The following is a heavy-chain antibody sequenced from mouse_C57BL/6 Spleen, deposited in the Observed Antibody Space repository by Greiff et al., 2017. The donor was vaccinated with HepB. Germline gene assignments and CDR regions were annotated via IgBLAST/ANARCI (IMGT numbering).Heavy chain of an antibody. J-gene: IGHJ3*01. CDR3: TNWDGLAY. CDR1: GYTFTDYE. V-gene: IGHV1-15*01. D-gene: IGHD4-1*01. CDR2: IDPETGGT. Sequence: QVQLKQSGAELVRPGASVTLSCKASGYTFTDYEMHWVKQTPVHGLEWIGAIDPETGGTAYNQKFKGKAILTADQTSSTAYMELRKLTSEDSAVYYCTNWDGLAYWGQGTLVTVSA.